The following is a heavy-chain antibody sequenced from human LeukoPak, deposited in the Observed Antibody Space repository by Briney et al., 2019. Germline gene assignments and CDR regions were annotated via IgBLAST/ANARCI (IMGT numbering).Heavy chain of an antibody. D-gene: IGHD2-2*02. J-gene: IGHJ5*02. V-gene: IGHV4-59*12. Sequence: SETLSLTCTVSGGSISSYYWSWIRQPPGKGLEWIGYIYYSGSTNYNPSLKSRVTISVDTSKNQFSLKLSSVTAADTAVYYCARGDYSSSTRCYSCWFDPWGQGTLVTVSS. CDR3: ARGDYSSSTRCYSCWFDP. CDR1: GGSISSYY. CDR2: IYYSGST.